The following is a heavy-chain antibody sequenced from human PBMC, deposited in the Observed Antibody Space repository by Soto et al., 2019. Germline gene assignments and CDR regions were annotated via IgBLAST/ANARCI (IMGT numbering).Heavy chain of an antibody. CDR3: ASTPGDAGVDY. D-gene: IGHD7-27*01. J-gene: IGHJ4*01. CDR1: GGSFSGYY. CDR2: IYHSGNT. V-gene: IGHV4-34*01. Sequence: QVQLQQWGAGLLKPSETLSLTCAVYGGSFSGYYWSWICQPPGKGLEWIGEIYHSGNTNYNPSLKSRRTIAEDPSENQVSLRLSSVTGGHTAVYSCASTPGDAGVDYWGQGTLVTVSS.